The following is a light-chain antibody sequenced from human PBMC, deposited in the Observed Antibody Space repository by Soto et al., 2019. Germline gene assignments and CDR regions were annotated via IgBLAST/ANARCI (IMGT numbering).Light chain of an antibody. V-gene: IGKV1-5*01. Sequence: EIHMTQSPATLSASVGDRVTITCRASQSVRSWLAWYQQKPGTAPKLLIFDASRLESGVPSRFSGSASGTEFTLTISSLQPDDFATYYCQQYDNYPLTFGGGTKVDIK. CDR1: QSVRSW. CDR2: DAS. CDR3: QQYDNYPLT. J-gene: IGKJ4*01.